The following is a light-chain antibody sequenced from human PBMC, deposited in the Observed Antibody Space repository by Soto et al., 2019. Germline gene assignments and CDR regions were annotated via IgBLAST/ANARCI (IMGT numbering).Light chain of an antibody. CDR3: QQYNSYSPT. CDR1: QGIKNW. CDR2: TGS. J-gene: IGKJ1*01. V-gene: IGKV1D-16*01. Sequence: DIQMTQSPSYVSASVGDRVTITCRASQGIKNWLAWYQQKPGKAPNLLIYTGSSLQSGVPSRFSGSGSGTEFTLTISGLQPGDSATYYCQQYNSYSPTFGQGTKVDIK.